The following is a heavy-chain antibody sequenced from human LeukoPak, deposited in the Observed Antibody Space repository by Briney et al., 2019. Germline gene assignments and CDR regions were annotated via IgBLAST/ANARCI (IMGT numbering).Heavy chain of an antibody. J-gene: IGHJ6*02. Sequence: GGSLRLSCAASGFTFRSYGMHWVRQAPGKGLEWVAVISYDGSNKYYADSVKGRFTISRDNSKNTLYLQMNSLRAEDTAVYYCAKAVQDYHYGMDVWGQGTTVTVSS. CDR1: GFTFRSYG. D-gene: IGHD1-1*01. V-gene: IGHV3-30*18. CDR3: AKAVQDYHYGMDV. CDR2: ISYDGSNK.